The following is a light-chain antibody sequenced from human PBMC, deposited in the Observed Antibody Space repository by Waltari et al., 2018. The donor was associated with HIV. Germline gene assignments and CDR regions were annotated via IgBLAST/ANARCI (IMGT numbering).Light chain of an antibody. J-gene: IGKJ5*01. Sequence: DIQLTQSPPSLSASPGDSVTITCRASQDIDIYFGWFQQKAGQAPRPLISGTSTLRTGVPSRFRGSSSAADFTLNISRLEPDDFGTYFCHQYHSYPITFGRGTRLDIK. CDR3: HQYHSYPIT. CDR1: QDIDIY. CDR2: GTS. V-gene: IGKV1-16*01.